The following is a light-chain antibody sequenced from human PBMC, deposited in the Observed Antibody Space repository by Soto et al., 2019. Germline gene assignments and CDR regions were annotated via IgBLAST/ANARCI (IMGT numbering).Light chain of an antibody. CDR2: DNN. V-gene: IGLV1-51*01. CDR1: SANIGNNY. J-gene: IGLJ1*01. Sequence: QSVLTQPPSVSAAPGQKVTISCSGSSANIGNNYVSWYQQLPGTAPKLRIYDNNKRPSGIPDRFSGSKSGTSATLGITGLQTGDEADYYCGTWDSSLSAVVFGTGTKVTVL. CDR3: GTWDSSLSAVV.